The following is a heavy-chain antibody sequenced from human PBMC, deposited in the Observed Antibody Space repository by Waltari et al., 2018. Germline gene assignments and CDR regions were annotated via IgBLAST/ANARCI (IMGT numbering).Heavy chain of an antibody. Sequence: VQLVQSGAEVKKPGSSVKVSCAASGFTFSSYAMSWVRQAPGKGLEWVSAISGSGGSTYYADSVKGRFTISRDNSKNTLYLQMNSLRAEDTAVYYCAKDTSPISGWDWGQGTLVTVSS. CDR2: ISGSGGST. D-gene: IGHD6-19*01. J-gene: IGHJ4*02. CDR1: GFTFSSYA. V-gene: IGHV3-23*04. CDR3: AKDTSPISGWD.